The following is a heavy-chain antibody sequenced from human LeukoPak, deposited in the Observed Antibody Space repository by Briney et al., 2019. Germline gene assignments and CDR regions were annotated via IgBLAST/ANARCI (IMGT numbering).Heavy chain of an antibody. CDR2: INHSGST. J-gene: IGHJ6*02. Sequence: SSETLSLTCAVYGGSISGYYWSWIRQPPGKGLEWIGEINHSGSTNYNPFLKSRVTISVDTSKNQFSLKLSSVTAADTAVYYCARGSGRMEGMDVWGQGTTVTVSS. CDR1: GGSISGYY. V-gene: IGHV4-34*01. CDR3: ARGSGRMEGMDV. D-gene: IGHD1-1*01.